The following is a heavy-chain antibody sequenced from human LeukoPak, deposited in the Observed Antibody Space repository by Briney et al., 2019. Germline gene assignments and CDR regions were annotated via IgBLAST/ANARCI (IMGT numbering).Heavy chain of an antibody. V-gene: IGHV1-8*01. CDR3: ASFQKQV. Sequence: ASVKVSCKASGYTFTSYDINWVRQATGQGLEWVGWMSPNSGNTGSAQKFQGRVTMTRNTSISTAYMELSSLRSEDTAVYYCASFQKQVWGQGTLVTVSS. CDR2: MSPNSGNT. J-gene: IGHJ4*02. CDR1: GYTFTSYD.